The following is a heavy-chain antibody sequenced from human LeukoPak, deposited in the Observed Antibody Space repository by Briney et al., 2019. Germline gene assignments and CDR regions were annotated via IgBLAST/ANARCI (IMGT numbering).Heavy chain of an antibody. CDR1: GFTFNSYV. J-gene: IGHJ4*02. V-gene: IGHV3-23*01. Sequence: QTGGSLRLSCAASGFTFNSYVMSWVRQAPGKGLEWVSAINGGGNTYYADSVKGRFTISRDNSKNMVYLQMNTLRADDTAVYYCAKSVVVITFRFDDWGQGALVTVSS. D-gene: IGHD2-15*01. CDR3: AKSVVVITFRFDD. CDR2: INGGGNT.